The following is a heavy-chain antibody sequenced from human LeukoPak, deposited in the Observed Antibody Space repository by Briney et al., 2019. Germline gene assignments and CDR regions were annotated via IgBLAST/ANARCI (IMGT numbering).Heavy chain of an antibody. CDR1: GFRFGRYG. V-gene: IGHV3-33*01. D-gene: IGHD4-17*01. CDR3: TRDREVTKGNWSGP. J-gene: IGHJ5*02. Sequence: GGSLRLSCAGSGFRFGRYGMHWVRQTPGKGLEWVAMIWYDGSKKNYADSVKGRFTMSRDNSKNTVYLEMNSLGVEDTAVYYCTRDREVTKGNWSGPWGQGTLVTVSS. CDR2: IWYDGSKK.